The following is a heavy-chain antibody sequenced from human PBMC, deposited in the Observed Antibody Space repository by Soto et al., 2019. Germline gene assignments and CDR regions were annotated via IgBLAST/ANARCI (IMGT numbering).Heavy chain of an antibody. CDR2: VYFNGNT. J-gene: IGHJ4*02. V-gene: IGHV4-59*01. D-gene: IGHD3-16*01. CDR3: ASVTFGGVVLAH. Sequence: SETLSLTCTASAASFSKYYWTWIRQPPGKGLEWIGYVYFNGNTNYNPSLKRRVSISIDTSKNQISLTLNSVTAADTAVYYCASVTFGGVVLAHWGQGTLVTVSS. CDR1: AASFSKYY.